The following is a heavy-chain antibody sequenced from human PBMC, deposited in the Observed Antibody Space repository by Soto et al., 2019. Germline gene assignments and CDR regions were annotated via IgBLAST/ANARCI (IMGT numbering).Heavy chain of an antibody. J-gene: IGHJ4*02. Sequence: QVQLVQPGAEVKKPGASVKLSCKASGYTLTSFYIHWVRQAPGQGLEWMGIINPNGGSTNYAHNSQGRVTMTRDTSTSTVYMDLSSLRSEDTAVYYCARGLASGDYWGQGTLVTVSS. CDR1: GYTLTSFY. D-gene: IGHD6-6*01. CDR3: ARGLASGDY. CDR2: INPNGGST. V-gene: IGHV1-46*03.